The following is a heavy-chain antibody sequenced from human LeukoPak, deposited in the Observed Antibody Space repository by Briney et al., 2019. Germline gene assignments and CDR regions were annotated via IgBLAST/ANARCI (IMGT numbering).Heavy chain of an antibody. CDR3: ARAGYSSSWYPYYFDY. V-gene: IGHV3-21*01. J-gene: IGHJ4*02. D-gene: IGHD6-13*01. CDR1: GFTFSSYS. Sequence: GGSLRLSCAASGFTFSSYSMNWVRQAPGKGLEWVSSISSSSSYIYYADSVKGRFTISRDNAKNSLYLRMNSLRAEDTAVYYCARAGYSSSWYPYYFDYWGQGTLVTVSS. CDR2: ISSSSSYI.